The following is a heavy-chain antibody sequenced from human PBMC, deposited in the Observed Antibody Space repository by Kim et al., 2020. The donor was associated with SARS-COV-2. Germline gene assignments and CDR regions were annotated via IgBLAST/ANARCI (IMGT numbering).Heavy chain of an antibody. V-gene: IGHV3-21*01. CDR3: ARDRLFDYNFDY. CDR2: ISSSSSYI. CDR1: GFTFSSYS. J-gene: IGHJ4*02. D-gene: IGHD4-4*01. Sequence: GGSLRLSCAASGFTFSSYSMNWVRQAPGKGLEWVSSISSSSSYIYYADSVKGRFTISRDNAKNSLYLQMNSLRAEDTAVYYCARDRLFDYNFDYWGQGTLVTVSS.